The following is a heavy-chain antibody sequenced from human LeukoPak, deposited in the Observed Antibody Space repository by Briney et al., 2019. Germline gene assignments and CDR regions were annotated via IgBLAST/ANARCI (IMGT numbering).Heavy chain of an antibody. Sequence: GGSLRLSCAAYGFTLSNYWMSWVRQAPGKGLEWVANINQGESEKYYVDSVKGRFAISRDNAKNSLYLQMNSLRDEDTAVYYCARYGNGAWLAHYSFEIWGQGTMVTVSS. J-gene: IGHJ3*02. V-gene: IGHV3-7*01. CDR2: INQGESEK. D-gene: IGHD6-19*01. CDR3: ARYGNGAWLAHYSFEI. CDR1: GFTLSNYW.